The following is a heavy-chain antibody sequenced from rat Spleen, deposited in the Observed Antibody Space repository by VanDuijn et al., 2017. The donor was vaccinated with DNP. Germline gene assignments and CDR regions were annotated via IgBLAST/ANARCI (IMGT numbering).Heavy chain of an antibody. J-gene: IGHJ2*01. CDR2: ISYSRST. Sequence: EVQLQESGPGLVKPSQSLSLTCSVTAYSITTNYWGWIRKFPGNKMECAGHISYSRSTNYNPSLKSRISITRDTSKNHFFLQLNSVTTEDTATYYFVRWSDYFDYWGQGVMVTVSS. CDR3: VRWSDYFDY. V-gene: IGHV3-1*01. CDR1: AYSITTNY.